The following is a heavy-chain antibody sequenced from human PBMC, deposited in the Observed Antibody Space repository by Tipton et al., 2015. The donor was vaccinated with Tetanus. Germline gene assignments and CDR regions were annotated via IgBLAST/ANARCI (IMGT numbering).Heavy chain of an antibody. D-gene: IGHD3-10*01. Sequence: GPVKPSQTLSVTCTVSGGSINSGGYYWSWIRQHPGEGLEWIGYISNSGSTYYNPSLKSRVTISVDTSQKQISLKVNSVTAADTAVYYCARDRGVRGGYYYYHGMDVWGQGTTVTVSS. J-gene: IGHJ6*02. CDR1: GGSINSGGYY. V-gene: IGHV4-31*03. CDR2: ISNSGST. CDR3: ARDRGVRGGYYYYHGMDV.